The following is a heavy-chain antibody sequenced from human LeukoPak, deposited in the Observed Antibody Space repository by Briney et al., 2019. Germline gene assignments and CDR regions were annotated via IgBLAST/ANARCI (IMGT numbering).Heavy chain of an antibody. V-gene: IGHV3-74*01. CDR1: GFSFSTYW. D-gene: IGHD1-14*01. CDR3: ARVGSGTTRDY. Sequence: PGGSLRLSCAASGFSFSTYWMHWLRQAPGKGLVWVSRISSDGSISSYADSVKGRFTISRDNAKNTLYLQMNSLRAEDTAVYYCARVGSGTTRDYWGQGTLVTVSS. J-gene: IGHJ4*02. CDR2: ISSDGSIS.